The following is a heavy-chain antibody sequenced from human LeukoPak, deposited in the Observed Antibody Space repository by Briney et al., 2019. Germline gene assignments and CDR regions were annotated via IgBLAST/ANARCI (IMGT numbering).Heavy chain of an antibody. CDR1: GYTLTGYY. D-gene: IGHD2-2*01. J-gene: IGHJ4*02. Sequence: ASVKVSCKAAGYTLTGYYMHWVRQAPGQGLEWMGWINPNSGGASYAQKFQGRVTMTRDTSISTAYMELSRLRSDDTAVYYCARGRCSSRSCYLFDYWGQGTLVTVSS. CDR3: ARGRCSSRSCYLFDY. V-gene: IGHV1-2*02. CDR2: INPNSGGA.